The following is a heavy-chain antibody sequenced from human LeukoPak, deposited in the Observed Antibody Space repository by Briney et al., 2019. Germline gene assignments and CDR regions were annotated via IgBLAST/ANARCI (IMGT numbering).Heavy chain of an antibody. V-gene: IGHV3-7*03. CDR1: GFTFSSYW. D-gene: IGHD6-19*01. J-gene: IGHJ4*02. Sequence: GSLRLSCAASGFTFSSYWMSWVRQAPGKGLEWVANIKQDGSEKYYVDSVKGRFTISGDNSKNTLYLQMNSLRAEDTAVYYCAKSLKSSGWYRFDYWGQGTLVTVSS. CDR3: AKSLKSSGWYRFDY. CDR2: IKQDGSEK.